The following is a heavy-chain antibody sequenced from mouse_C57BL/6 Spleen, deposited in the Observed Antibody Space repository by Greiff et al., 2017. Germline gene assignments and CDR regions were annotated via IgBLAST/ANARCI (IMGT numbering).Heavy chain of an antibody. CDR1: GFSLTSYG. D-gene: IGHD2-1*01. J-gene: IGHJ4*01. Sequence: VKVVESGPGLVQPSQSLSITCTVSGFSLTSYGVHWVRQSPGKGLEWLGVIWSGGSTDYNAAFIYRLSISKDNSKSQVFFKMNSLQADDTAIYYCARNGVYYGNYGAMDYWGQGNSVTVSS. V-gene: IGHV2-2*01. CDR2: IWSGGST. CDR3: ARNGVYYGNYGAMDY.